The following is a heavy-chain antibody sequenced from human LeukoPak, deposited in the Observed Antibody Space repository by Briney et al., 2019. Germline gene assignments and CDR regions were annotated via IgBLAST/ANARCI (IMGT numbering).Heavy chain of an antibody. CDR2: ISSSSTYI. Sequence: PGGSLRLSCAASGFTFSSYSMNWVRQAPGKGLEWVSSISSSSTYIYYADSVKGRFTISRDNAKNSLYLQMNSLRAEDTAVYYCARRIAVAGTGWFDPWGQGTLVTVSS. CDR3: ARRIAVAGTGWFDP. CDR1: GFTFSSYS. D-gene: IGHD6-19*01. V-gene: IGHV3-21*01. J-gene: IGHJ5*02.